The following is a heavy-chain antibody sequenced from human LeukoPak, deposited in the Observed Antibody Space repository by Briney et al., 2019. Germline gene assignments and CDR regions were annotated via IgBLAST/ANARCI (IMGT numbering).Heavy chain of an antibody. Sequence: PGGSLRLSCAASGFTFSSYGMHWVRQAPGKGLEWVAFIRYDGSNKYYADSVKGRFTISRDNSKNTLYLQMNSLRAEDTAVYYCAKDARLYDFWSGTPDYWGQGTLVTVSS. CDR1: GFTFSSYG. D-gene: IGHD3-3*01. CDR3: AKDARLYDFWSGTPDY. V-gene: IGHV3-30*02. CDR2: IRYDGSNK. J-gene: IGHJ4*02.